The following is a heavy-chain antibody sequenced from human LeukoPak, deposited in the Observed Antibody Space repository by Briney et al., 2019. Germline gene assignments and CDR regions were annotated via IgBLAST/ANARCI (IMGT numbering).Heavy chain of an antibody. CDR3: ARARGNTYGYFEY. D-gene: IGHD5-18*01. CDR1: GLTLSGYW. Sequence: GGSLRLSCAASGLTLSGYWMHWVRQAPGKGLVWVSRINGDASSTSYADSVKGRFTISRDNAKSTQYLQMNSLRVEDTAVYYCARARGNTYGYFEYWGQGTLVTVSS. J-gene: IGHJ4*02. CDR2: INGDASST. V-gene: IGHV3-74*01.